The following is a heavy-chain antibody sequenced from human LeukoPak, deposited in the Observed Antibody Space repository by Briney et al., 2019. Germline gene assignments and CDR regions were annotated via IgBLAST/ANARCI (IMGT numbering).Heavy chain of an antibody. D-gene: IGHD3-22*01. CDR3: ARALSSGYYVYFDY. CDR2: IYYSGST. J-gene: IGHJ4*02. CDR1: GGSISSSSYY. V-gene: IGHV4-39*07. Sequence: PSETLSLTCTVSGGSISSSSYYWGWIRQPPGKGLEWIGSIYYSGSTYYNPSLKSRVTISVDTSKNQFSLKLSSVTAADTAVYYCARALSSGYYVYFDYWGQGTLVTVSS.